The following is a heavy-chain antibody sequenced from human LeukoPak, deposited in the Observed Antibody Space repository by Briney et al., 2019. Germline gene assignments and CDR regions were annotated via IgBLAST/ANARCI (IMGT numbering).Heavy chain of an antibody. Sequence: GFLRLSCAASGFTFSSYWMSWVRQAPGKGLEWVANIKQDGSEKYYVDSVKGRFTISRDNAKNSLYLQMNSLRAEDTAVYYCARVGIAYYYDSSGYYTDFWGQGTLVTVSS. CDR3: ARVGIAYYYDSSGYYTDF. D-gene: IGHD3-22*01. V-gene: IGHV3-7*01. J-gene: IGHJ4*02. CDR1: GFTFSSYW. CDR2: IKQDGSEK.